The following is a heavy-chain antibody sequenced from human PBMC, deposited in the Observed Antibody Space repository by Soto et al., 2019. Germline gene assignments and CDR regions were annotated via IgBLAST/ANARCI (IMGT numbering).Heavy chain of an antibody. CDR2: IYYSGST. V-gene: IGHV4-59*08. CDR1: GGSISSYY. D-gene: IGHD4-17*01. Sequence: QVQLQESGPGLVKPSETLSLTCTVSGGSISSYYWSWIRQPPGKGLEWIGYIYYSGSTNYNPSLKSRVTISVDTSKNQCSLKLSSVTAADTAVYYCARHETTVITGGNWGQGTLVTVSS. CDR3: ARHETTVITGGN. J-gene: IGHJ4*02.